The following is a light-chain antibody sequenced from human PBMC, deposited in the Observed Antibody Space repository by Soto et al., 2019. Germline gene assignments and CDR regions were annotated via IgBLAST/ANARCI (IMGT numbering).Light chain of an antibody. Sequence: EIVLTQSPGTLSLSPGERATLSCRASQSVSSSYLAWYQQKPCQAHRLLIYGASSRATGIPDRFSGSGSGTDFTLTISRLEPQDFAVYYCQQYGSSPMWTFGQGTKVDIK. V-gene: IGKV3-20*01. J-gene: IGKJ1*01. CDR2: GAS. CDR3: QQYGSSPMWT. CDR1: QSVSSSY.